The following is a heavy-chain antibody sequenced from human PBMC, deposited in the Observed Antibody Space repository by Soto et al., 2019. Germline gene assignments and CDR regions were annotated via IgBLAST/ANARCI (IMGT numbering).Heavy chain of an antibody. J-gene: IGHJ5*02. Sequence: SETLSLTCTGSGGSISNSDYFWAWIRQPPGKGLEWIGYIYYSGSTNYNPSLKSRVTISVDTSKNQFSLKLSSVTAADTAVYYCARDLTDGSGSYWFDPWGQGTLVTVSS. V-gene: IGHV4-61*08. CDR2: IYYSGST. D-gene: IGHD3-10*01. CDR3: ARDLTDGSGSYWFDP. CDR1: GGSISNSDYF.